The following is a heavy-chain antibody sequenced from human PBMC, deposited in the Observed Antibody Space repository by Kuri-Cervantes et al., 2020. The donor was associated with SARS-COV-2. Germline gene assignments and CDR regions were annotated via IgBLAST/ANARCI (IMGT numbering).Heavy chain of an antibody. CDR2: IYYSGST. Sequence: SCTVSGGSISSGDYYWSWIRQPPGKGLEWIGYIYYSGSTYYNPSLQSRVTISVDTSKNQFSLKLSSVTAADTAIYYCARQPLDQVLWVGAYWFDPWGQGTLVTVSS. J-gene: IGHJ5*02. CDR3: ARQPLDQVLWVGAYWFDP. V-gene: IGHV4-30-4*08. D-gene: IGHD3-10*01. CDR1: GGSISSGDYY.